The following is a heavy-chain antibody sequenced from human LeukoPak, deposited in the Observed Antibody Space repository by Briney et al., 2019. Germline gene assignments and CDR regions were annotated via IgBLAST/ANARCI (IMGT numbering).Heavy chain of an antibody. CDR2: INYSGST. V-gene: IGHV4-31*03. Sequence: SETLSLTCTVSGGSISSGGYFWTWIRHHPGKGLEWIGYINYSGSTYYNPSLKSRVSISVDTSNNQFSLKLSSVTAADTAVYYCARDSGNYCFDYWGQGTLVTVSS. J-gene: IGHJ4*02. CDR1: GGSISSGGYF. D-gene: IGHD1-26*01. CDR3: ARDSGNYCFDY.